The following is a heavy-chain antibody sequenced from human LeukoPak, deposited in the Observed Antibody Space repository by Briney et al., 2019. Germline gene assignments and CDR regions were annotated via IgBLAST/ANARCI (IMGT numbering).Heavy chain of an antibody. CDR2: NNPSGGST. V-gene: IGHV1-46*01. J-gene: IGHJ4*02. Sequence: GASVKVSCKASGYTFTHYFIHWVRQAPGQGLEWMGINNPSGGSTTYSQKFQGRVTMTRDMSTSTVYMELSSLRSEDTAVYYCARDQSPNIVPTIGLDYWGQGTLVTVSS. CDR1: GYTFTHYF. CDR3: ARDQSPNIVPTIGLDY. D-gene: IGHD5-12*01.